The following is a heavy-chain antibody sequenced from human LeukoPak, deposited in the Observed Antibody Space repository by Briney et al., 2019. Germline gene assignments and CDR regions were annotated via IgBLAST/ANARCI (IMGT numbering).Heavy chain of an antibody. CDR2: INPNSGGT. D-gene: IGHD1-26*01. J-gene: IGHJ4*02. CDR3: ARDLVGATSIFDY. CDR1: GYTFTGYY. Sequence: ASVKVSCKASGYTFTGYYMHWVRQAPGQGLEWMGWINPNSGGTNYAQKFQGRVTMTRDTSISTAYMELSRLRSDDTAVYYCARDLVGATSIFDYWGQGTLVTVSS. V-gene: IGHV1-2*02.